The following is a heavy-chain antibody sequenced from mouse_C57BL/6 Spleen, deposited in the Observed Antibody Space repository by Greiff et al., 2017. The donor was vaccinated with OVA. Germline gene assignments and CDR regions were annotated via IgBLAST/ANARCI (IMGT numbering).Heavy chain of an antibody. D-gene: IGHD1-1*01. CDR2: ISDGGSST. J-gene: IGHJ3*01. CDR3: ARDHYYGSKGFAY. CDR1: GFTFSSYA. V-gene: IGHV5-4*01. Sequence: EVKLVESGGGLVKPGGSLKLSCAASGFTFSSYAMPWVRQTPEKRLEWVATISDGGSSTYYPDNVKGRFTISRDNAKNNLYLQMNHLKSEDTAMYYCARDHYYGSKGFAYWGQGTLVTVSA.